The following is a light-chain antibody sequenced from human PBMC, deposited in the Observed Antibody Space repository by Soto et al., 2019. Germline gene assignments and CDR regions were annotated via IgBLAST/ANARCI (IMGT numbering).Light chain of an antibody. CDR2: EDN. V-gene: IGLV6-57*03. Sequence: FMLTQPHSVSESPGKTITISCTRRSGSLARNYVQGYPQRPGSAPTTVLYEDNQRPSGVPDRFSGSIASSSNSASLTISGLKTADEADYYCQSYDSSPWVFGGGTKLTFL. J-gene: IGLJ3*02. CDR3: QSYDSSPWV. CDR1: SGSLARNY.